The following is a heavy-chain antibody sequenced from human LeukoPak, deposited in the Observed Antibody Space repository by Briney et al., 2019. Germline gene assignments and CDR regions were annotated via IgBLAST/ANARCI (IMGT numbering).Heavy chain of an antibody. CDR1: GFTFSSNY. Sequence: GGSLRLSCAASGFTFSSNYMSWVRQAPGKGLEWVSVIYSGGSTYYPDSVKGRFTLPRDNSKNTLYLQMNSLRAEDTAVYYCARDPHGSGSYYTPWGQGTLVTVSS. D-gene: IGHD3-10*01. CDR3: ARDPHGSGSYYTP. J-gene: IGHJ5*02. V-gene: IGHV3-53*01. CDR2: IYSGGST.